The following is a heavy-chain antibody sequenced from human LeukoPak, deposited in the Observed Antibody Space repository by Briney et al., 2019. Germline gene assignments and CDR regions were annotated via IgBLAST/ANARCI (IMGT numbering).Heavy chain of an antibody. J-gene: IGHJ3*02. D-gene: IGHD3-3*01. CDR2: IHSSRST. Sequence: KPSETLSLTCTVSGGSLARYLWNWIRPAPGKGLEWMGYIHSSRSTNHNSSLKSRVTISVPTSKHQFSLKLSSVTAADTAVYYCARGRFLDAFYIWGQRTMVTVSS. CDR1: GGSLARYL. V-gene: IGHV4-59*01. CDR3: ARGRFLDAFYI.